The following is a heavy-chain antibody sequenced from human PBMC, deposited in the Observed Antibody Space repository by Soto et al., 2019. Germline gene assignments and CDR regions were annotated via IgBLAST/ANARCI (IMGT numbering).Heavy chain of an antibody. CDR1: GGSISSYY. CDR2: IYNSGRT. Sequence: QVQLQESGPGLVRPSETLSLTCTVSGGSISSYYWSWIRQPPGKGLEWIGYIYNSGRTNYNPSLKGRVTISVDTSKSQFSLKLSSVTSADTAVYYCARTSCISTSCYFYFDSWGQGTLVTVSS. CDR3: ARTSCISTSCYFYFDS. D-gene: IGHD2-2*01. V-gene: IGHV4-59*01. J-gene: IGHJ4*02.